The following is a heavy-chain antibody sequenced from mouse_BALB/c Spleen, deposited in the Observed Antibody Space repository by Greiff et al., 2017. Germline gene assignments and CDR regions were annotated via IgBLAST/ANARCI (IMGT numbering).Heavy chain of an antibody. V-gene: IGHV5-6*01. CDR3: ARLGGNYSWCAY. D-gene: IGHD2-1*01. CDR2: ISSGGSYT. J-gene: IGHJ3*01. Sequence: EVKVVESGGDLVKPGGSLKLSCAASGFTFSSYGMSWVRQTPVKRLEWVATISSGGSYTYYPDSVKGRFTISRDNAKNTLYLQISSLNSEDTAMYCCARLGGNYSWCAYWGQGTLVTVSA. CDR1: GFTFSSYG.